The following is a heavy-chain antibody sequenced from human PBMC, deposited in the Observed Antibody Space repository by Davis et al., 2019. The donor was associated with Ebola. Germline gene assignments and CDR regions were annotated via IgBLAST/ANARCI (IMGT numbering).Heavy chain of an antibody. CDR3: AKSGLSFGVVKYHYGMDV. J-gene: IGHJ6*04. V-gene: IGHV3-30*04. CDR1: GFSFSSYA. Sequence: GESLKISCAASGFSFSSYAVHWVRQAPGKGLEWVALISYDGSKKSYADSVKGRFTISRDNSKNTLFLQMNSLRAEDTAVYYCAKSGLSFGVVKYHYGMDVWGKGTTVTVSS. D-gene: IGHD3-3*01. CDR2: ISYDGSKK.